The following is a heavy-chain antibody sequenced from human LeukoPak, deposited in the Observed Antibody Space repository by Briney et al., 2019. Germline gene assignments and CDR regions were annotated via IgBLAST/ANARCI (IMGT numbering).Heavy chain of an antibody. Sequence: SETLSLTCTVSGGSISSSSYYWGWIRQPPGKGLEWIGSIYYSGSTYYNPSLKSRVTISVDTSKNQFSLKLSSVTAADTAVYHCVLDHYYYYYMDVWGKGTTVTVSS. J-gene: IGHJ6*03. CDR2: IYYSGST. CDR3: VLDHYYYYYMDV. V-gene: IGHV4-39*01. CDR1: GGSISSSSYY. D-gene: IGHD1-1*01.